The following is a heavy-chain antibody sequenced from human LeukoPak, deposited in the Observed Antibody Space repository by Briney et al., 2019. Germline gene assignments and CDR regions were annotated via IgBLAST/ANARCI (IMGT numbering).Heavy chain of an antibody. V-gene: IGHV3-30*18. CDR2: LSYDGSNK. CDR1: GFTFSSYG. CDR3: AKDLIVVVPAAITYTGPYYYYGMDV. D-gene: IGHD2-2*02. Sequence: GGSLRLSCAASGFTFSSYGMHWVRLAPGKGLEWVAVLSYDGSNKYYADSVKGRFTISRDNSKNTLYLQMNSLRAEDTAVYYCAKDLIVVVPAAITYTGPYYYYGMDVWGQGTTVTVSS. J-gene: IGHJ6*02.